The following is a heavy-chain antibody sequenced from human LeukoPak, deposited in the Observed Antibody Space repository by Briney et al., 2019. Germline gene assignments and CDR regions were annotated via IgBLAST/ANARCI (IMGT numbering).Heavy chain of an antibody. V-gene: IGHV1-2*02. CDR1: GYTFTTYN. J-gene: IGHJ4*02. Sequence: WASVKVSCKASGYTFTTYNIHWVRQAPGQGLEWMGWITPNSGGTKYAQKFQGRVTMTRDTCISTAYMELSRLRSDDTAAYSCARGRGGGYFDFWGQETLVTVSS. CDR3: ARGRGGGYFDF. D-gene: IGHD2-15*01. CDR2: ITPNSGGT.